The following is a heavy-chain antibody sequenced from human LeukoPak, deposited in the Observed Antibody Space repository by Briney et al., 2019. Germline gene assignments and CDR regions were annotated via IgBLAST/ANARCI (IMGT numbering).Heavy chain of an antibody. D-gene: IGHD4-23*01. CDR3: ARETMVVNDAFDI. Sequence: GGSLRLSCAASGFTFSSYEMNWVRQAPGQGLEWVSYISSSGSTIYYADSVKGRFTISRDNAKNSLYLQMNSLRAEDTAVYYCARETMVVNDAFDIWGQGTMFTVSS. CDR2: ISSSGSTI. J-gene: IGHJ3*02. V-gene: IGHV3-48*03. CDR1: GFTFSSYE.